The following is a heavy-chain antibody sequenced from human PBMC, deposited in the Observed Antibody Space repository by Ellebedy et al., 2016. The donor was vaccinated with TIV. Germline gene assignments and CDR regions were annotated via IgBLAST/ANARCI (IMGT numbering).Heavy chain of an antibody. CDR3: ARAQLGGWYYFDY. D-gene: IGHD6-19*01. V-gene: IGHV1-2*02. CDR1: GYNFLNYG. CDR2: IDPKSGDT. Sequence: ASVKVSCKASGYNFLNYGVSWVRQAPGQGLEWMGWIDPKSGDTHYAQNFQGRVTVSRDTSISTVYMELTRLRSDDTAIYYCARAQLGGWYYFDYWGQGTLVTVSS. J-gene: IGHJ4*02.